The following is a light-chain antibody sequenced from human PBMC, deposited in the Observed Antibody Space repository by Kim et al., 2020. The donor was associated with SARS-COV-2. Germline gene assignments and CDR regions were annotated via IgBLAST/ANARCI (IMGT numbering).Light chain of an antibody. CDR3: LKYNSAPLT. V-gene: IGKV1-27*01. CDR1: QYITSS. J-gene: IGKJ1*01. CDR2: AAS. Sequence: ASVGDRVTITCRASQYITSSLAWYQQKPGKVPKVLIYAASTLQSGVPSRFSGSGSGTEFTLTISSLQTEDIATYYCLKYNSAPLTFGPGTKVDIK.